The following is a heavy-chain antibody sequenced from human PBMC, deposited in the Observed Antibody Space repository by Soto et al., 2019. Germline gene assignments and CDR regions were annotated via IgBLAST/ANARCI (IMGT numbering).Heavy chain of an antibody. V-gene: IGHV4-61*08. Sequence: SETLSLTFAVSCGSISRGGYSWGWIRQSPGKGPEWIGYIYYSATTKYNPSLKSRVTISVDTSKNQFSLKLTSVTAADTAVYYRARVLFGRGNWFDPWGQGTLVTVSS. CDR3: ARVLFGRGNWFDP. D-gene: IGHD3-3*01. CDR2: IYYSATT. CDR1: CGSISRGGYS. J-gene: IGHJ5*02.